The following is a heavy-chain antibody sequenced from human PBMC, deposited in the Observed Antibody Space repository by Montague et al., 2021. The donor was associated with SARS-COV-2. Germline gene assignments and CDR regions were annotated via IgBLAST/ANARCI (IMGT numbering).Heavy chain of an antibody. D-gene: IGHD3-22*01. CDR3: ARGRQRFNMIVVVMTGGEDYFDY. V-gene: IGHV4-34*01. CDR1: GGSFSDYY. CDR2: INHRGTY. Sequence: SQTLSLTCAVYGGSFSDYYWSWIRQPPGKGLEWIGEINHRGTYKYNTSLKSRVSISLDTAKNQFSPYLSSVTAADTAVYYCARGRQRFNMIVVVMTGGEDYFDYWGQGTLVTVSS. J-gene: IGHJ4*02.